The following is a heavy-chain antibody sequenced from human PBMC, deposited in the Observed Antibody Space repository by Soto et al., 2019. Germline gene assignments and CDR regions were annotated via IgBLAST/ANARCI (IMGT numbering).Heavy chain of an antibody. V-gene: IGHV4-59*01. CDR2: IYYSGST. J-gene: IGHJ4*02. CDR1: GGSIGSYY. Sequence: SETLSLTCTVSGGSIGSYYWTWIRQPPGKGLEWIGNIYYSGSTTYNPSLKSRVTISVDTSKNQFSLRLSSVTAADTAVYYCATQTANFYGSGSYYLPFDYWGQGTLVTVSS. D-gene: IGHD3-10*01. CDR3: ATQTANFYGSGSYYLPFDY.